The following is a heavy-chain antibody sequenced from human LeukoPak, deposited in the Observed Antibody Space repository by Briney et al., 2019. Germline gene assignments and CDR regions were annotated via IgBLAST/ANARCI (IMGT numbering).Heavy chain of an antibody. CDR2: IWYDGSNK. Sequence: GRSLRLSCAASGFTFSSYGMHWVRQAPGKGLEWVAVIWYDGSNKYYADSVKGRFTISRDNSKNTLYLQMNSLRAEDTAVYYCARDHKRAYYYDSSGYYFDYWGQGTLVTVSS. CDR3: ARDHKRAYYYDSSGYYFDY. V-gene: IGHV3-33*01. CDR1: GFTFSSYG. D-gene: IGHD3-22*01. J-gene: IGHJ4*02.